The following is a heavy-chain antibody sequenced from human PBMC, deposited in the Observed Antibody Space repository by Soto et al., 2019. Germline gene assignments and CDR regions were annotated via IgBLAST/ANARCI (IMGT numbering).Heavy chain of an antibody. D-gene: IGHD6-13*01. CDR2: IGTAGDT. CDR1: GFTFSSYD. Sequence: EVQLVESGGGLVQPGGSLRLSCAASGFTFSSYDMHWVRQATGKGLEWVSAIGTAGDTYYPGSVKGRFTISRENAKNSLYLQMNSLRAGDTAVYYCARACIAAAGHWYFDLWGRGNLVTVYS. J-gene: IGHJ2*01. V-gene: IGHV3-13*04. CDR3: ARACIAAAGHWYFDL.